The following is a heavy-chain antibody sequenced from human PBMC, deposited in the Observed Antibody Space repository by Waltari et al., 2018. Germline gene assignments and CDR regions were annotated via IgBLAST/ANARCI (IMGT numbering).Heavy chain of an antibody. CDR1: GGTFSSYA. D-gene: IGHD3-3*01. CDR3: ARTRITIFGVVRGYYMDV. Sequence: QVQLVQSGAEVKKPGSSVKVSCKASGGTFSSYAISWVRQAPGQGLEWMGGIIPILGIANYAQKFQGRVTITADESTSTAYMELSSLRSEDTAVYYCARTRITIFGVVRGYYMDVWGKGTTVTVSS. V-gene: IGHV1-69*04. CDR2: IIPILGIA. J-gene: IGHJ6*03.